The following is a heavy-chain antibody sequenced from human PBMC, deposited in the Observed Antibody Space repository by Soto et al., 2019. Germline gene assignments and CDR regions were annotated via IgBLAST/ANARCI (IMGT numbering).Heavy chain of an antibody. CDR2: ISGSGLST. CDR3: ATNVSSQGIISLDS. J-gene: IGHJ4*02. D-gene: IGHD3-16*01. Sequence: EVQLLESGGGLVQPGGSPRLSCAASGFTFSTFAMTWVRQAPGKGLEWVTAISGSGLSTSYVDSVKGRFTVSRDNAKNTLYLQMNRLRVEDTAVYFCATNVSSQGIISLDSWGQGTLVTVSS. CDR1: GFTFSTFA. V-gene: IGHV3-23*01.